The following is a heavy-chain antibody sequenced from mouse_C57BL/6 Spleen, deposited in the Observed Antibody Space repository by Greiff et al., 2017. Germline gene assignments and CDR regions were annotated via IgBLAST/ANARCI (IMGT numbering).Heavy chain of an antibody. Sequence: VKLMESGAELARPGASVKLSCKASGYTFTSYGISWVKQRTGQGLEWIGEIYPRSGNTYYNEKFKGKATLTADKSSSTAYMELRSLTSEDSAVYFCARGGYDGYPYFDYWGQGTTLTVSS. J-gene: IGHJ2*01. CDR2: IYPRSGNT. V-gene: IGHV1-81*01. CDR3: ARGGYDGYPYFDY. CDR1: GYTFTSYG. D-gene: IGHD2-3*01.